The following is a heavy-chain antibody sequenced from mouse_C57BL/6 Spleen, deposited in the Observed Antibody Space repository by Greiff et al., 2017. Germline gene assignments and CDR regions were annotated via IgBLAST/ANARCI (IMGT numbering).Heavy chain of an antibody. V-gene: IGHV3-6*01. Sequence: EVKLVESGPGLVKPSQSLSLTCSVTGYSITSGYYWNWIRQFPGNKLEWMGYISYDGSNNYNPSLKNRISITRDTSKNQFLLKLNSVTTEDTATYYCARDYGSSPWFAYWGQGTLVTVSA. CDR1: GYSITSGYY. D-gene: IGHD1-1*01. J-gene: IGHJ3*01. CDR3: ARDYGSSPWFAY. CDR2: ISYDGSN.